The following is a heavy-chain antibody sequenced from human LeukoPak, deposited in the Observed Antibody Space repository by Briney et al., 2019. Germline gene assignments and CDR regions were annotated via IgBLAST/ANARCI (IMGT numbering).Heavy chain of an antibody. CDR1: GYTFTGYY. D-gene: IGHD3-16*01. CDR2: INPNSGYT. CDR3: ARGDLWAPNFDY. J-gene: IGHJ4*02. Sequence: GASVKVSCKASGYTFTGYYMHWVRQAPGQGLQWMGWINPNSGYTNYAQTFQGRVTMTRDTSISTAYMELRRLRSDDTAVYYCARGDLWAPNFDYWGQGTLVTVSS. V-gene: IGHV1-2*02.